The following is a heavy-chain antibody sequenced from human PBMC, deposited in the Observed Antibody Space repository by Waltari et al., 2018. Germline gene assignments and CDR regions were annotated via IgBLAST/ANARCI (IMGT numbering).Heavy chain of an antibody. Sequence: VQLVESGGGLVLTGGSLRPSCEASGFSLSNYEMTWVRQAPGKGLEWLSYISPSSNTIYYADSVKGRFSISRDNAKNSLFLQMNGLRAEDTAVYYCARWVLPIDYWGLGTLVTVSS. CDR1: GFSLSNYE. CDR3: ARWVLPIDY. V-gene: IGHV3-48*03. CDR2: ISPSSNTI. J-gene: IGHJ4*02. D-gene: IGHD1-26*01.